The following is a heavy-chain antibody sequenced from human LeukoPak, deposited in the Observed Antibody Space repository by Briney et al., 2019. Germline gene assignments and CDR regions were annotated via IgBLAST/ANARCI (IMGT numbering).Heavy chain of an antibody. CDR3: TRQGDTAMVTF. J-gene: IGHJ4*02. CDR2: IRSKANSYAT. V-gene: IGHV3-73*01. Sequence: GRSLRLSCAASGFTFSGSAMHWVRQASGKGREWVGRIRSKANSYATAYAASVKGRFTISRDDSKNTAYLQMNSLKTEDTAVYYCTRQGDTAMVTFWGQGTLVTVSS. CDR1: GFTFSGSA. D-gene: IGHD5-18*01.